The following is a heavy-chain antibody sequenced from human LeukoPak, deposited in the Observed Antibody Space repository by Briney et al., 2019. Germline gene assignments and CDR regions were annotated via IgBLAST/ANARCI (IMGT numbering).Heavy chain of an antibody. CDR2: IYYSGST. CDR3: ARDTGYYDSSGYPV. Sequence: ASETLSLTCTVSGGSISSYYWSWIRQPPGKGLEWIGYIYYSGSTNYNPSLKSRVTISVDTSKNQFSLKLSSVTAADTAVYYCARDTGYYDSSGYPVWGQGTMVTVSS. J-gene: IGHJ3*01. CDR1: GGSISSYY. D-gene: IGHD3-22*01. V-gene: IGHV4-59*01.